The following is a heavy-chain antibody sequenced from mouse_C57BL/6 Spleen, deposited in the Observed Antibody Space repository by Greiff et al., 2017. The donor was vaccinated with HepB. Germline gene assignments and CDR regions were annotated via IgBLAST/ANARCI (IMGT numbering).Heavy chain of an antibody. J-gene: IGHJ2*01. CDR3: ASYYYGSSFYFDY. D-gene: IGHD1-1*01. CDR2: INPSNGGT. CDR1: GYAFSSSW. Sequence: QVQLKQSGPELVKPGASVKISCKASGYAFSSSWMNWVKQRPGKGLEWIGNINPSNGGTNYNEKFKSKATLTVDKSSSTAYMQLSSLTSEDSAVYYCASYYYGSSFYFDYWGQGTTLTVSS. V-gene: IGHV1-53*01.